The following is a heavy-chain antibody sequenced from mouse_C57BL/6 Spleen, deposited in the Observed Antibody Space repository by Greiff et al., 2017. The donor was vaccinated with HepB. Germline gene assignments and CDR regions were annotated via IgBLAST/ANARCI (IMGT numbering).Heavy chain of an antibody. CDR3: TSPGYSNPTD. Sequence: VQLQQSGAELVRPGASVTLSCKASGYTFTDYEMHWVKQTPVHGLEWIGAIDPETGGTAYNQKFKGKAILTADKSSSTAYMELRSLTSEDSAVYYCTSPGYSNPTDWGQGTTLTVSS. CDR2: IDPETGGT. V-gene: IGHV1-15*01. CDR1: GYTFTDYE. J-gene: IGHJ2*01. D-gene: IGHD2-5*01.